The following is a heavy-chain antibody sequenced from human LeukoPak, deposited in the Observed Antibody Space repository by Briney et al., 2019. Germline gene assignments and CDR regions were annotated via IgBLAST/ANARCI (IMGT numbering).Heavy chain of an antibody. CDR1: GFTFSSYA. Sequence: PGGSLRLSCAASGFTFSSYAMTWVRQAPGKGLEWVSAISGSGSTTYYADSVRGRFTISRDNSKNTLYLQMSSLRAEDTAVYYCAKVGDYYGSGKYSNFDYWGQGTLVTVS. D-gene: IGHD3-10*01. J-gene: IGHJ4*02. CDR3: AKVGDYYGSGKYSNFDY. CDR2: ISGSGSTT. V-gene: IGHV3-23*01.